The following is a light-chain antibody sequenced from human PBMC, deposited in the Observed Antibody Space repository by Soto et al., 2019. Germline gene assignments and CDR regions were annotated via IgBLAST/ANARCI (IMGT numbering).Light chain of an antibody. Sequence: QSALTQPASVSGSPGQSITISCTGTSSDVGGYNYVSWYQQHPGKAPKLMIYEVSNRPSGVPNRFSGSKSGNTASLVISGLRAEDEADLYCSSYTSSGTWVFGGGTQLTVL. V-gene: IGLV2-14*01. J-gene: IGLJ3*02. CDR3: SSYTSSGTWV. CDR1: SSDVGGYNY. CDR2: EVS.